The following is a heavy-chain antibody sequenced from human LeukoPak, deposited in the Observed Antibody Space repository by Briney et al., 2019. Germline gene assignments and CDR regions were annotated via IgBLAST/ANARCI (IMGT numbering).Heavy chain of an antibody. J-gene: IGHJ4*02. V-gene: IGHV3-48*03. CDR3: ARAPQWELLRRYFDY. CDR2: ISSSGSTI. D-gene: IGHD1-26*01. CDR1: GFTFSSYE. Sequence: GGSLRLSCAAPGFTFSSYEMNWVRQAPGKGLEWVSYISSSGSTIYYADSVKGRFTISRDNAKNSLYPQMNSLRAEDTAVYYCARAPQWELLRRYFDYWGQGTLVTVSS.